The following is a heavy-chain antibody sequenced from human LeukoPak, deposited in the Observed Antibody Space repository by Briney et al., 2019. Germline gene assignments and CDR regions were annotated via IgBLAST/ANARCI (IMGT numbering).Heavy chain of an antibody. CDR3: ASLWDGGY. CDR2: IKQDGSEK. J-gene: IGHJ4*02. CDR1: GFTFSDNW. D-gene: IGHD1-26*01. V-gene: IGHV3-7*01. Sequence: GGSLRLSCAASGFTFSDNWMTWVRQAPGKGLEWVATIKQDGSEKYYVDSVRGRFTISRDNAKNSLSLQMNSLRVGDTAVYYCASLWDGGYWGQGTLVSVSS.